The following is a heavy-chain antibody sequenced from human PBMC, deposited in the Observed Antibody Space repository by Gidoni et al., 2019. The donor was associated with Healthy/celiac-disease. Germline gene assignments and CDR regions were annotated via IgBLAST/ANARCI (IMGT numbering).Heavy chain of an antibody. CDR2: IIPIFGTA. Sequence: QVQLVQSVAEVKKPGSSVKFSCKASGGTFSSYAICWVRRAPRQGLEWLGGIIPIFGTASYAQKFQGRVRITADESTSTDYMELSSLRSEDTDVYYCARVARTTHPSLYSPFDYWGQGTLVTVSS. CDR1: GGTFSSYA. J-gene: IGHJ4*02. CDR3: ARVARTTHPSLYSPFDY. V-gene: IGHV1-69*01. D-gene: IGHD5-18*01.